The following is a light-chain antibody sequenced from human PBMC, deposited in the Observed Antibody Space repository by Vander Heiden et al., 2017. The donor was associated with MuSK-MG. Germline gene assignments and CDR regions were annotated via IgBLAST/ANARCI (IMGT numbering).Light chain of an antibody. J-gene: IGKJ2*01. CDR3: QELGS. CDR2: GAS. CDR1: QGTASY. V-gene: IGKV1-9*01. Sequence: DIQLTQSPSFLSASVGDRVTITCRSSQGTASYLAWYQQKPGKAPKLLIYGASTLHTGVQSRFSGSGSGPQFTLTISSLQPEDFETYYWQELGSFGQGTELEIK.